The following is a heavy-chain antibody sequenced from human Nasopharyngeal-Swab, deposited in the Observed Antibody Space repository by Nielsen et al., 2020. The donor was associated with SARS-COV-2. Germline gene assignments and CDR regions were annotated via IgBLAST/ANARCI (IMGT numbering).Heavy chain of an antibody. J-gene: IGHJ5*02. V-gene: IGHV3-53*01. CDR2: IYSGGST. Sequence: WIRQPLGKGLEWVSVIYSGGSTYYADSVKGRFTISRDNSKNTLYLQMNSLRAEDTAVYYCARLGSSSWYANWFDPWGQGTLVTVSS. CDR3: ARLGSSSWYANWFDP. D-gene: IGHD6-13*01.